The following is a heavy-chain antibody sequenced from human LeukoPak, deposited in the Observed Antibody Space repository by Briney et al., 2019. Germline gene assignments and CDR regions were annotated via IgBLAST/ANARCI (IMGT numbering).Heavy chain of an antibody. CDR3: ARTPGYSGYDWYWFDP. CDR2: ISAYNGNT. Sequence: ASVKVSCKASGYTFTSYGISWVRQAPGQGLEWMGWISAYNGNTNYAQKLQGRVTMTTDTSTSTAYMELRSLRSDDTAVYYCARTPGYSGYDWYWFDPWGQGTLVTVSS. CDR1: GYTFTSYG. J-gene: IGHJ5*02. D-gene: IGHD5-12*01. V-gene: IGHV1-18*01.